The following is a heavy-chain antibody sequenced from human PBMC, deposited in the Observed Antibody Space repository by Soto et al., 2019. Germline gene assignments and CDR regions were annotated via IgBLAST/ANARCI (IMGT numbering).Heavy chain of an antibody. CDR1: GFTFSSYG. J-gene: IGHJ4*02. V-gene: IGHV3-23*01. Sequence: EVQLLESGGGLVQPGGSLRLSCAASGFTFSSYGMTWVRQAPGKGLEWVSFSSATGAGTYYADSVKGRFTISRDNSKNTLDLQMTSRRADDTAVYYCAKDRRAGGNYGLYSDFWGQGALVIVSS. D-gene: IGHD1-7*01. CDR2: SSATGAGT. CDR3: AKDRRAGGNYGLYSDF.